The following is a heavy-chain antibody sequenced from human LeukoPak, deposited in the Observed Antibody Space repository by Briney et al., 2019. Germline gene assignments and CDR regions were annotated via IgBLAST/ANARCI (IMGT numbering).Heavy chain of an antibody. Sequence: SVKVSCKASGYAFSSYGLIWVRQAPGQGLEWMGGIIPIFGTANYAQKFQGRVTITADESTSIAYMELSSLRSEDTAVYYCARVSLATKFYYYYGMDVWGQGTTVTVSS. CDR3: ARVSLATKFYYYYGMDV. J-gene: IGHJ6*02. D-gene: IGHD5-12*01. V-gene: IGHV1-69*13. CDR2: IIPIFGTA. CDR1: GYAFSSYG.